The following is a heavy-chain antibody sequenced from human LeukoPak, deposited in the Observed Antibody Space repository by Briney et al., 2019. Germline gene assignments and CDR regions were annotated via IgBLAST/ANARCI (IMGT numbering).Heavy chain of an antibody. CDR2: IYYNGIT. CDR1: GGSISSNSYS. V-gene: IGHV4-39*01. J-gene: IGHJ4*02. D-gene: IGHD3-16*02. CDR3: ARFPYSYDYVWGSYRQGAYFDY. Sequence: SETLSLTCTVSGGSISSNSYSWGWIRQPPGKGLEWIGTIYYNGITYYTPSLQSRVTSSVDTSKNQFSLKLTSVAAADTAVYYCARFPYSYDYVWGSYRQGAYFDYWGQGTLVTVSS.